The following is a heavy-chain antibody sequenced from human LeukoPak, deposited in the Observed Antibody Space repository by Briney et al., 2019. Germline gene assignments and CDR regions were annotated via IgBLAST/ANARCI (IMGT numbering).Heavy chain of an antibody. J-gene: IGHJ4*02. CDR2: ISGRGDSA. D-gene: IGHD3-22*01. Sequence: PGGSLRLSCVASGFSFSGYAMSWVRQAPGKGLEWVSTISGRGDSAYYADSVKGRFIVSRDSSKSTLYLQMNSLRAEDTAVYYCPRKYDSSGYYDYWGQGILVTVSS. V-gene: IGHV3-23*01. CDR3: PRKYDSSGYYDY. CDR1: GFSFSGYA.